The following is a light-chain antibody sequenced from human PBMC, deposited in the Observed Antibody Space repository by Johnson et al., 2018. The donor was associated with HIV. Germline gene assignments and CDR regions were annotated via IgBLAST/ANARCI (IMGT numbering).Light chain of an antibody. J-gene: IGLJ1*01. CDR3: GTWDSSLSGV. Sequence: QSVLTQPPSVSAAPGQKVTISCSGSSSNIGNNYVSWYQQLPGTAPKLLIYDNNKRPSGIPDRFSGSKSGTSATLGITGIQTGDEADYYCGTWDSSLSGVFGTGTKVTVL. CDR2: DNN. V-gene: IGLV1-51*01. CDR1: SSNIGNNY.